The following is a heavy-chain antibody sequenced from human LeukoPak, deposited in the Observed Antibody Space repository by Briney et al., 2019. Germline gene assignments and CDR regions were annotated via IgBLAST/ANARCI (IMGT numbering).Heavy chain of an antibody. CDR2: IIPIFGTA. CDR1: GGTFSSYA. D-gene: IGHD6-19*01. J-gene: IGHJ6*02. CDR3: ARERWVAVAGENYYYYGMDV. Sequence: ASVTVSCKASGGTFSSYAISWVRQAPGQGLEWMGGIIPIFGTANYAQKFQGRVTITADESTSTAYMELSSLRSEDTAVYYCARERWVAVAGENYYYYGMDVWSQGTTVTVSS. V-gene: IGHV1-69*13.